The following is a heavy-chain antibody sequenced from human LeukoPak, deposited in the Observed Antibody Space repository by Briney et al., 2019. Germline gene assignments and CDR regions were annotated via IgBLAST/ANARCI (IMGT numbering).Heavy chain of an antibody. CDR1: GFTFSGYS. V-gene: IGHV3-48*02. Sequence: PGGSLRLSCAASGFTFSGYSMNWVRQAPGKGLEWVSYISISSTTIYYADSVKGRFTISRDNAKNSLYLQMNSLSDEDTAVYYCARGAATCDYWGQGTLVTVSS. D-gene: IGHD1-26*01. J-gene: IGHJ4*02. CDR2: ISISSTTI. CDR3: ARGAATCDY.